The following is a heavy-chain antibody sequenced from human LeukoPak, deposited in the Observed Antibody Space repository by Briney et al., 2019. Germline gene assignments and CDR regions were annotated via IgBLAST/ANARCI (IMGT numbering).Heavy chain of an antibody. CDR3: ARTNMATSDFDY. CDR2: IFYTGST. V-gene: IGHV4-59*08. Sequence: SETLSLTCTVSGGSISSYYWSWIRQPPGKGLEWIGYIFYTGSTNYNPSLKSRVTISVDTSKNQFSLKLSSVTAADTAVYYCARTNMATSDFDYWGQGTLVTVSS. CDR1: GGSISSYY. D-gene: IGHD5-12*01. J-gene: IGHJ4*02.